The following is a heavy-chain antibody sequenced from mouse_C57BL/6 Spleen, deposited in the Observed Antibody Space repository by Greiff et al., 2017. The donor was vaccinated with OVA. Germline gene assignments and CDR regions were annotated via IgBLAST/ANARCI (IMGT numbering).Heavy chain of an antibody. CDR1: GYSFTGYF. D-gene: IGHD2-4*01. CDR2: INPYNGDT. V-gene: IGHV1-20*01. J-gene: IGHJ4*01. CDR3: ARRVSYDRYAMDY. Sequence: VQLQQSGPELVKPGDSVKISCKASGYSFTGYFMNWVMQSHGKSLEWIGRINPYNGDTFYNQKFKGKATLTVDKSSSTAHMELRSLTSEDSAVYYCARRVSYDRYAMDYWGQGTSVTVSS.